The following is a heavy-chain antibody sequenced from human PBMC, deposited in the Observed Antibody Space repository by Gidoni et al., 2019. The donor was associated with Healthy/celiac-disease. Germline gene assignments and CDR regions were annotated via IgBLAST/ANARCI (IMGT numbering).Heavy chain of an antibody. CDR2: ISWNSGSI. CDR1: GFTFDDYA. J-gene: IGHJ4*02. Sequence: EVQLVESGGGLVQPGRSLRLSCAASGFTFDDYAMHWVRQAPGKGLEWVSGISWNSGSIGYADSVKGRFTISRDNAKNSLYLQMNSLRAEDTALYYCAKVGLEWSPLREFDYWGQGTLVTVSS. V-gene: IGHV3-9*01. D-gene: IGHD3-3*01. CDR3: AKVGLEWSPLREFDY.